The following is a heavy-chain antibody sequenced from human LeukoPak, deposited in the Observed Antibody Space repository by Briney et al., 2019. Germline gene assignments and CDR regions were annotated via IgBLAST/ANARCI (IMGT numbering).Heavy chain of an antibody. CDR1: RGSISSYY. V-gene: IGHV4-59*01. CDR3: ARDRGYYDSSGSPTSPYFDY. CDR2: IYYSGST. D-gene: IGHD3-22*01. Sequence: SETLSLTCTVSRGSISSYYWSWIRQPPRKGLEWIGYIYYSGSTNYNPSLKSRVTISVDTSKNQFSLKLSSVTAADTAVYYCARDRGYYDSSGSPTSPYFDYWGQGTLVTVSS. J-gene: IGHJ4*02.